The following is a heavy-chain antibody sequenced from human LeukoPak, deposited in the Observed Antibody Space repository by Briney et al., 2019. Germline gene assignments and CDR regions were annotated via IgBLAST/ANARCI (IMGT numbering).Heavy chain of an antibody. D-gene: IGHD1-14*01. CDR3: ARDRTPTYYGMDV. CDR2: IYHSGST. Sequence: SGTLSLTCAVSGGSISSSNWWSWVRQPPGKGLEWIGEIYHSGSTNYNPSLKSRVAISVDKSKNQFSLKLSSVTAADTAVYYCARDRTPTYYGMDVWGQGTTVTVSS. V-gene: IGHV4-4*02. CDR1: GGSISSSNW. J-gene: IGHJ6*02.